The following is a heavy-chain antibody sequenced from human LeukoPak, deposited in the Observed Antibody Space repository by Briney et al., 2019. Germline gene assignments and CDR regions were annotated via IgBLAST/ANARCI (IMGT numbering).Heavy chain of an antibody. Sequence: SETLSLTCTVSGGSISSYYWSWVRQAPGKGLECIGYIYYIERANYNPSLKSRATISVDAAKNQVSLKLSSVTAADTAVYYCARGTSVAAVARYFQHWGQGTLVTVSS. CDR2: IYYIERA. CDR3: ARGTSVAAVARYFQH. D-gene: IGHD6-6*01. V-gene: IGHV4-59*12. CDR1: GGSISSYY. J-gene: IGHJ1*01.